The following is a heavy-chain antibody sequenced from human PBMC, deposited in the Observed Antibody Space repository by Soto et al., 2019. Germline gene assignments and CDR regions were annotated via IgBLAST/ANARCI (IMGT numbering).Heavy chain of an antibody. D-gene: IGHD1-26*01. V-gene: IGHV1-2*02. CDR1: GYTFTGHY. CDR3: GRGRSGQIVVFF. Sequence: ASVKVSCKASGYTFTGHYIHWVRQAPEQGPEWMGEIGPETGATRYAQKFQGRVTMTRDMSITTVYMELNNLSPDDTAVYYCGRGRSGQIVVFFWGQGTPVTVSS. CDR2: IGPETGAT. J-gene: IGHJ4*02.